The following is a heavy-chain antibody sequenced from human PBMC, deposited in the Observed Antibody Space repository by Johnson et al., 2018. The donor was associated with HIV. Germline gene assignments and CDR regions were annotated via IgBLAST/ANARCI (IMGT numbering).Heavy chain of an antibody. Sequence: QEKLVESGGGVVQPGNSLRLSCAASGFAFSNYGMHWVRQAPGKGLEWVAVIPFDGSNIKYANSVKGRLTISRDNSKNTLYLQLDNLRPEDTAVYYCAKGVTIFGVDIHDGFDMWGQGTMVTVSS. CDR2: IPFDGSNI. V-gene: IGHV3-30*18. D-gene: IGHD3-3*01. J-gene: IGHJ3*02. CDR1: GFAFSNYG. CDR3: AKGVTIFGVDIHDGFDM.